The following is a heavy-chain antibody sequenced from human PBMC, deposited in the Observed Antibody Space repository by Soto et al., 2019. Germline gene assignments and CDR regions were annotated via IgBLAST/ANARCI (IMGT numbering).Heavy chain of an antibody. J-gene: IGHJ6*03. CDR1: GGTFSSYA. D-gene: IGHD6-6*01. Sequence: ASVKVSCKASGGTFSSYAISWVRQAPGQGLEWMGGIIPIFGTANYAQKFQGRVTITADESTSTAYMELSSLRSEDTAVYYCARVRSPNSSSYYYYYMDVWGKGTTVTVSS. CDR3: ARVRSPNSSSYYYYYMDV. CDR2: IIPIFGTA. V-gene: IGHV1-69*13.